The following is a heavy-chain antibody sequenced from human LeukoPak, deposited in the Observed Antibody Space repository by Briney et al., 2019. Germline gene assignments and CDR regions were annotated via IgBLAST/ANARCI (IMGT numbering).Heavy chain of an antibody. J-gene: IGHJ3*02. D-gene: IGHD3-16*01. Sequence: GESLKISCKGSGYSFPIYWLGWVRPMAGKGLEWMGIIYPGDSDTRYSPSFQGQVTISADKSISTAYLQWSRLKASDTAMYYCAPPFPLFGDSFDIWGQGTMVTVSS. V-gene: IGHV5-51*01. CDR1: GYSFPIYW. CDR2: IYPGDSDT. CDR3: APPFPLFGDSFDI.